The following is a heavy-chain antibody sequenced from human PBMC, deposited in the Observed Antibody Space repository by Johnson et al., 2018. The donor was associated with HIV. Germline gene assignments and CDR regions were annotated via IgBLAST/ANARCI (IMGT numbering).Heavy chain of an antibody. V-gene: IGHV3-66*01. CDR2: IYSGGST. CDR3: ARGTHYYDSRGPLDAFDI. J-gene: IGHJ3*02. D-gene: IGHD3-22*01. Sequence: VQLVESGGVVVQPGGSLRLSCAASGFTFADYAMHWVRQAPGKGLEWVSVIYSGGSTYYADSVKGRFTISRDNSKNTLYLQMNSLRAEDTAVYYCARGTHYYDSRGPLDAFDIWGQGTMVTVSS. CDR1: GFTFADYA.